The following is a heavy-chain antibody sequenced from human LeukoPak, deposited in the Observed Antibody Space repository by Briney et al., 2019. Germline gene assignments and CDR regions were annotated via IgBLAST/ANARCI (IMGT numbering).Heavy chain of an antibody. V-gene: IGHV1-2*02. CDR1: GYTFTGYY. Sequence: ASVKVSCKASGYTFTGYYMHWVRQAPGQGLEWMGWIYPNSGGTNYAQKFQGRVTMTRDTSISTAYMELSRLRSDDTAVYYCARVMAFYYASGSYSLDYWGQGTLVTVSS. D-gene: IGHD3-10*01. CDR2: IYPNSGGT. CDR3: ARVMAFYYASGSYSLDY. J-gene: IGHJ4*02.